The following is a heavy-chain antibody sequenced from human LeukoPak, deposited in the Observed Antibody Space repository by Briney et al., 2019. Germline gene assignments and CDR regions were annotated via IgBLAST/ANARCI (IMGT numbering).Heavy chain of an antibody. V-gene: IGHV3-23*01. D-gene: IGHD6-6*01. J-gene: IGHJ4*02. CDR3: ARHRSSWLIDY. CDR2: ISDSGGNT. Sequence: GGSLRLSCAASGFTFNSYAMSWVRQAPWERLQWGSGISDSGGNTYYAASVRGRFTISRDNSKNTLYLQMNSLRAEDTAVYYCARHRSSWLIDYWGQGTLVTVSS. CDR1: GFTFNSYA.